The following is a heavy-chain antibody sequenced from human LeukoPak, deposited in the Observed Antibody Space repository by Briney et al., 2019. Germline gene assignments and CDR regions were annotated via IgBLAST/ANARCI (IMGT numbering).Heavy chain of an antibody. J-gene: IGHJ4*02. CDR3: AKDRILTGPTSD. D-gene: IGHD1-20*01. CDR1: IFTFSSYA. CDR2: ISGSGGST. V-gene: IGHV3-23*01. Sequence: GGSLRLSCAASIFTFSSYAMSWVRQAPGKGLEWVSTISGSGGSTYYADSVKGRFTISRDNSKNTLYLQMNSLRAEDTAVYYCAKDRILTGPTSDWGQRTLVTVSS.